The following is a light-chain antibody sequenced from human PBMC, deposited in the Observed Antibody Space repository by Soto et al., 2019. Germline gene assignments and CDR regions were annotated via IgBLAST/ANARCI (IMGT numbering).Light chain of an antibody. V-gene: IGKV3-11*01. CDR2: DAS. CDR3: QQRSDWPST. J-gene: IGKJ4*01. Sequence: EIVLTQSPATLSLSPGDRATLSCRASQTVSSYLAWYQRKPGQAPRLLIYDASSRATGIPARFSGSGSGTDFTLTITSLEPEDFEVYYCQQRSDWPSTFGGGTKVEIK. CDR1: QTVSSY.